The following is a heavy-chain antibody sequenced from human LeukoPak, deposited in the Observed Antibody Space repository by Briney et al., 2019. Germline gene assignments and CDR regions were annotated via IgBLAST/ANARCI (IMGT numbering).Heavy chain of an antibody. V-gene: IGHV3-13*01. Sequence: GGSLRLSCAASGFTFSSYDMHWVRQATGKGLEWVSAIGTAGDTYYPGSVKGRFTLSRENAKNSLYLQMNSLRAGDTAVYYCARGMYYYDSSGYPDYWGQGTLVTVSS. D-gene: IGHD3-22*01. CDR1: GFTFSSYD. CDR3: ARGMYYYDSSGYPDY. CDR2: IGTAGDT. J-gene: IGHJ4*02.